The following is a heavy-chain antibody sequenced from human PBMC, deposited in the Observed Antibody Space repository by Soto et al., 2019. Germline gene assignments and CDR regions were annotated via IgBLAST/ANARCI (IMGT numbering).Heavy chain of an antibody. J-gene: IGHJ3*02. CDR3: VKVREMATILFGDAFDI. V-gene: IGHV3-64D*06. CDR1: GFTFSSYA. D-gene: IGHD5-12*01. Sequence: PGGSLRLSCSASGFTFSSYAMHWVRQAPGKGLEYVSAISSNGGSTYYADSVKGRFTISRDNSKNTLYLQMSSLRAEDAAVYYCVKVREMATILFGDAFDIWGQGTMVT. CDR2: ISSNGGST.